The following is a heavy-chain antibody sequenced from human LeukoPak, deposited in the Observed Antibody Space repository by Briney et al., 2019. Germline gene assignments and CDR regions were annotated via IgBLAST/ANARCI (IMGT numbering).Heavy chain of an antibody. J-gene: IGHJ4*02. CDR2: LRGNGDA. CDR1: GFTFSSYA. Sequence: PGGSLRLSCVASGFTFSSYAMSWVRETPARGLEWVSSLRGNGDAFYADSVKGRFTLSRDESRNTVYLQLNKLRVEDTAIYYCAKASWVSTADAVLWGQGTVSPSPQ. V-gene: IGHV3-23*01. CDR3: AKASWVSTADAVL. D-gene: IGHD3-16*01.